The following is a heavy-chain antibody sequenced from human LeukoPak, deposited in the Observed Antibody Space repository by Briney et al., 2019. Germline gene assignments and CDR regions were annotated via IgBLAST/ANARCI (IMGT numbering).Heavy chain of an antibody. CDR3: AREVVGYCSSTTCYGAFRYYYMDV. D-gene: IGHD2-2*01. CDR2: ISYDGSNK. Sequence: RPGGSLRLSCAASGFTFSSYAMHWVRQAPGKGLEWVAVISYDGSNKYYADSVKGRFTISRDNARNSLYLQMNSLRAEDTAVYYCAREVVGYCSSTTCYGAFRYYYMDVWGKGTTVTISS. V-gene: IGHV3-30*04. CDR1: GFTFSSYA. J-gene: IGHJ6*03.